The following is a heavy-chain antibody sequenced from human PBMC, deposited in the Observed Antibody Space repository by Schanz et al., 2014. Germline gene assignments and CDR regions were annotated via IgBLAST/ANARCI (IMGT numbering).Heavy chain of an antibody. D-gene: IGHD5-12*01. Sequence: EVQLVESGGGVVQPGGSLRLSCATSGFTFITYTMNWVRQTPGKGLEWVSFISSSGTSIYYADSVKGRFTISRDNAKNSLYLQMNSLRAEDTAVYYWARSRGFDSIFDFWGRGTLVTVSS. J-gene: IGHJ4*02. CDR2: ISSSGTSI. V-gene: IGHV3-48*01. CDR1: GFTFITYT. CDR3: ARSRGFDSIFDF.